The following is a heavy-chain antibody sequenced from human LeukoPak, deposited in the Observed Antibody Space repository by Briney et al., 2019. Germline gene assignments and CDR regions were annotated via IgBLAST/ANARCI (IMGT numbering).Heavy chain of an antibody. J-gene: IGHJ5*02. CDR1: GFTFSIHW. Sequence: PGGSLRLSCAASGFTFSIHWMHWVRQAPGKGLVWVSRMNTDGTNTAYADSVKGRFTISRDNAKNSLYLQMNSLRAEDTAVYYCARVSGSSSWYWFDPWGQGTLVTVSS. D-gene: IGHD6-13*01. V-gene: IGHV3-74*01. CDR3: ARVSGSSSWYWFDP. CDR2: MNTDGTNT.